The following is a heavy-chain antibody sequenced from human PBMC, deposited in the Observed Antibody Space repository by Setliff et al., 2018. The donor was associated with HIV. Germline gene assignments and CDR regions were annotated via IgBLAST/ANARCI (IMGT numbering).Heavy chain of an antibody. CDR1: GYLFTDYF. CDR2: ISPDNANT. J-gene: IGHJ4*02. CDR3: ARETFWAVHDSSGYYYFDY. V-gene: IGHV1-2*02. D-gene: IGHD3-22*01. Sequence: ASVKVSCKASGYLFTDYFIHWVRQAPGQGLEWMGWISPDNANTRISQRFRGSVTMTRDRSINTAYMEFSGLTSDDTALYYCARETFWAVHDSSGYYYFDYWGQGTLVTVSS.